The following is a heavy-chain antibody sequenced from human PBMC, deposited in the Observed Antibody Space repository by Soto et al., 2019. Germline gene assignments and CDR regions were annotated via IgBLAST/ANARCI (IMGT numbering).Heavy chain of an antibody. CDR2: MNPNSGNT. CDR1: RYTFTSYD. V-gene: IGHV1-8*01. Sequence: QVQLVQSGAEVKKPGASVKVSCKASRYTFTSYDINWVRQATGQGLEWMGWMNPNSGNTGYAQKFQGRVTMTRNTSISTADMELSSLRSEDTAVYYCARGYEAHYDFWTFDPWGQGTLVTVSS. CDR3: ARGYEAHYDFWTFDP. J-gene: IGHJ5*02. D-gene: IGHD3-3*01.